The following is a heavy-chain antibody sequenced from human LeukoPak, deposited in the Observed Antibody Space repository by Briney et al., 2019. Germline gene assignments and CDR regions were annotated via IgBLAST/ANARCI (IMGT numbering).Heavy chain of an antibody. V-gene: IGHV3-21*01. CDR2: ISSSSSYI. D-gene: IGHD6-13*01. Sequence: GGSLRLSCAASGFTFSSYSMNWVRQAPGKGLEWVSCISSSSSYIYYADSVKGRFTISRDNAKNSLYLQMNSLRAEDTAVYYCARGLRAAAAPYNWFDPWGQGTLVTVSS. CDR1: GFTFSSYS. J-gene: IGHJ5*02. CDR3: ARGLRAAAAPYNWFDP.